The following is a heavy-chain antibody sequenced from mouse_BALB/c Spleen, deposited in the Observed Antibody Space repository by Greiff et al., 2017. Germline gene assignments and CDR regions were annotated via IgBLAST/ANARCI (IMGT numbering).Heavy chain of an antibody. Sequence: EVQRVESGGGLVKPGGSLKLSCAASGFTFSSYAMSWVRQSLGKRLEWVAEISSGGSYTYYPDTVTGRFTISRDNAKNTLYLEMSSLRSEDTAMYYCARDYYGSRESWFAYWGQGTLVTVSA. J-gene: IGHJ3*01. D-gene: IGHD1-1*01. CDR1: GFTFSSYA. V-gene: IGHV5-9-4*01. CDR2: ISSGGSYT. CDR3: ARDYYGSRESWFAY.